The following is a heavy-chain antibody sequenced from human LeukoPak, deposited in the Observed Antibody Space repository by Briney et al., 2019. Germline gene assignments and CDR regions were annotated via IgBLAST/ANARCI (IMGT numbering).Heavy chain of an antibody. Sequence: SETLSLTCTVSGGSISSYYWSWIRQPPGKGLEWIGYIYYSGSTNYNPSLKSRVTMSVDTSKNQFSLKLSSVTAADTAVYYCARESYVWGSYRSNWFDPWGQGTLITVSS. CDR1: GGSISSYY. J-gene: IGHJ5*02. CDR3: ARESYVWGSYRSNWFDP. CDR2: IYYSGST. V-gene: IGHV4-59*12. D-gene: IGHD3-16*02.